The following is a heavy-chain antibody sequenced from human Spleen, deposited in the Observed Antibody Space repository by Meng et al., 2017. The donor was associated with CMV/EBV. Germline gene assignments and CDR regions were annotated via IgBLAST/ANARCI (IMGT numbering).Heavy chain of an antibody. CDR3: ARDGWQLVRLKYYYYYGMDV. V-gene: IGHV4-39*07. D-gene: IGHD6-13*01. Sequence: SETLSLTCTVSGGSINSSSYYWGWIRQPPGKGLEWTGTIYYRGSTYYNPSLKSRVTISVDKSKNQFSLKLSSVTAADTAVYYCARDGWQLVRLKYYYYYGMDVWGQGTTVTVSS. CDR1: GGSINSSSYY. J-gene: IGHJ6*02. CDR2: IYYRGST.